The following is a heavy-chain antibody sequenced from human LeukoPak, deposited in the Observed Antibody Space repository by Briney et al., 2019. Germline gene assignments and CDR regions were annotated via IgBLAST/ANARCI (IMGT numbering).Heavy chain of an antibody. CDR1: GFTFSSYA. V-gene: IGHV3-30*02. J-gene: IGHJ6*03. D-gene: IGHD6-13*01. Sequence: PGGSLRLSCAASGFTFSSYAMSWVRQAPGKGLEWVAFIRYDGSNKYYADSVKGRFTISRDNSKNTLYLQMNSLRAEDTAVYYCAKLVETQRGGSSWYYYYYYYMDVWGKGTTVTISS. CDR3: AKLVETQRGGSSWYYYYYYYMDV. CDR2: IRYDGSNK.